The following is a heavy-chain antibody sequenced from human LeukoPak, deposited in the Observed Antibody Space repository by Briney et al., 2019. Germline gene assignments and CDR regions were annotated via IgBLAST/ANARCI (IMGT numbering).Heavy chain of an antibody. CDR1: GYSFTNYW. CDR3: AGARHGDYRWDY. CDR2: IHSADSDT. Sequence: GESLKISCKDSGYSFTNYWIGWVRQMPGKGLEWMGIIHSADSDTKYSPSFQGQVTISADKSISTAYLQWSGLKASDTAMYYCAGARHGDYRWDYWGQGTLVTVSS. D-gene: IGHD4-17*01. V-gene: IGHV5-51*01. J-gene: IGHJ4*02.